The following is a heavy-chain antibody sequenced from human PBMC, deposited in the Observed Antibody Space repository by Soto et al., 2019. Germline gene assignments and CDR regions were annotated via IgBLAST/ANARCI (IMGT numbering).Heavy chain of an antibody. D-gene: IGHD3-10*01. J-gene: IGHJ3*01. CDR3: AREPMVRAAHGFDV. CDR1: GYTFTGHY. V-gene: IGHV1-2*02. Sequence: ASVKVSCKASGYTFTGHYMHWVRQAPGRGLEWMGWINPNSVGTNYAQDFQGRVTMTRDTSISTAYMELSRLRSDDTAVYYCAREPMVRAAHGFDVWGQGTMVTVS. CDR2: INPNSVGT.